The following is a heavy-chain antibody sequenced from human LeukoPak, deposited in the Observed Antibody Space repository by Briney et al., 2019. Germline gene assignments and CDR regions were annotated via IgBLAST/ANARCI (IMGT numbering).Heavy chain of an antibody. CDR3: AMLSYYGSGSYDY. V-gene: IGHV4-4*02. J-gene: IGHJ4*02. Sequence: SETLSLTCAVSGGSISSSNWWSWVRQPPGKGLEWIGEIYHSGSTNYNPSLKSRVTISVDKSKNQFSLKLSSVTAADTAVYYCAMLSYYGSGSYDYWGQGTLVTVSS. CDR1: GGSISSSNW. CDR2: IYHSGST. D-gene: IGHD3-10*01.